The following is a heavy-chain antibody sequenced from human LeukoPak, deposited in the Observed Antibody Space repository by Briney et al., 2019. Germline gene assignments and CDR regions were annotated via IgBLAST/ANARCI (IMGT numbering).Heavy chain of an antibody. V-gene: IGHV1-46*01. CDR1: GYTFTSYY. CDR3: ARGSNFWSGSRWNHFDY. Sequence: ASVKVSCKASGYTFTSYYMHWVRQAPGQGLEWMGIINPSGGSTSNAQKFQGRVTMTRDTSTNTVYMELSSLRSEDTAVYYCARGSNFWSGSRWNHFDYWGQGTLVTVSS. CDR2: INPSGGST. J-gene: IGHJ4*02. D-gene: IGHD3-3*01.